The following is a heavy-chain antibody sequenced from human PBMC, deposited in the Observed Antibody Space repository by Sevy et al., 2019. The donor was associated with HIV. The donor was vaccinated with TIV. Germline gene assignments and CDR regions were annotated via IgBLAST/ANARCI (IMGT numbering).Heavy chain of an antibody. J-gene: IGHJ3*01. D-gene: IGHD4-17*01. CDR3: ARDRRFPTVVTSDAFDD. V-gene: IGHV1-18*01. CDR1: GFTFTSYG. CDR2: ISAHNANT. Sequence: ASVKVSCRASGFTFTSYGFSWVRQAPGQGLEWMGWISAHNANTNYRQKFLNSVTMTTDTSTNTAYMELRSLRFDDTAMYYCARDRRFPTVVTSDAFDDWGQRTLVTVSS.